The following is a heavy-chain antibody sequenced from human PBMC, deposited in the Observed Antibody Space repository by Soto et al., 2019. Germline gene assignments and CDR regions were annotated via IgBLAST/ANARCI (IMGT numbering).Heavy chain of an antibody. V-gene: IGHV1-3*01. CDR3: ARGLALSSGWFTGDYFDY. Sequence: ASVKVSCKASGYTFTSYAMHWVRQAPGQRLEWMGWINAGNGNTKYSQKFQGRVTITRDTSASTAYMELSSLRSEDTAVYYCARGLALSSGWFTGDYFDYWGQGTLVTVSS. CDR2: INAGNGNT. CDR1: GYTFTSYA. J-gene: IGHJ4*02. D-gene: IGHD6-19*01.